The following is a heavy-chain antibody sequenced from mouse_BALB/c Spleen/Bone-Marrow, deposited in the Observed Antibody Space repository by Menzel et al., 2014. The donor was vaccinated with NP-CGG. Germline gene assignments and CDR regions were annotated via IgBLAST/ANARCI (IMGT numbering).Heavy chain of an antibody. V-gene: IGHV5-9-3*01. J-gene: IGHJ3*01. CDR1: GFTFSSYA. CDR3: ARHDSAWSAY. CDR2: ISSGGSYT. D-gene: IGHD2-4*01. Sequence: EVKLVESGGGLVKPGGSLKLSCAASGFTFSSYAMSWVRQTPEKRLEWVATISSGGSYTYYPDSVKGRFTISRDNAKNTLYLQMSSLRSENTAMYYCARHDSAWSAYWGQGTLVTVSA.